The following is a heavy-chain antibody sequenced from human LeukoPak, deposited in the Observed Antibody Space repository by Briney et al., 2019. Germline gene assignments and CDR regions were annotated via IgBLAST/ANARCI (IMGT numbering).Heavy chain of an antibody. CDR3: ARIAAAGMDYFDY. CDR2: IYYSGST. CDR1: GGSISSYY. J-gene: IGHJ4*02. V-gene: IGHV4-59*08. Sequence: PSETLSLTCTVSGGSISSYYWSWIRQPPGKGLEWIGYIYYSGSTNYNPSLKSRVTISVDTSKNQFSLKLSSVTAADTAVYYCARIAAAGMDYFDYWGQGTLVTVSS. D-gene: IGHD6-13*01.